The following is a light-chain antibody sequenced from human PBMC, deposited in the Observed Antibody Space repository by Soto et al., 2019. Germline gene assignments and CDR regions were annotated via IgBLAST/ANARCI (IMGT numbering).Light chain of an antibody. J-gene: IGKJ4*02. CDR3: QQYGSSPPT. Sequence: EIAVTPCPTNLTQSPAAVFTLPGRASQRVSSNLAWYQQKPGQAPKLLIYSASTRPTGIPARFSGSGSGTDFTLTISRLEPEDFAVYYCQQYGSSPPTFGGGTKVDIK. V-gene: IGKV3-20*01. CDR1: QRVSSN. CDR2: SAS.